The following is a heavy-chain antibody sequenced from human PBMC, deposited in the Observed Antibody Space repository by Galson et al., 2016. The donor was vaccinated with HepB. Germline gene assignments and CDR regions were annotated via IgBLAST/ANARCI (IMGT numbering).Heavy chain of an antibody. CDR3: AKDLTVTLHWFDP. CDR2: ISGSGTNT. CDR1: GFSISIYS. J-gene: IGHJ5*02. Sequence: SLRLSCAASGFSISIYSMNWVRQAPGKGLEWDSLISGSGTNTYYADSVKGRFTISRDNSRNTLYLQMNSLRAEDTAVYYCAKDLTVTLHWFDPWGQGTLVTVSS. V-gene: IGHV3-23*01. D-gene: IGHD2-15*01.